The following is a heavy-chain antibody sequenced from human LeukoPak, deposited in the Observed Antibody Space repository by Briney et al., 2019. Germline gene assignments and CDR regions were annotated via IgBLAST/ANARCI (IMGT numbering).Heavy chain of an antibody. J-gene: IGHJ6*03. V-gene: IGHV4-39*07. D-gene: IGHD2-15*01. CDR2: IYYSGST. Sequence: SETPALTCTVSGGSISSSSYYWGWIRQPPGNGLEWIGSIYYSGSTYYNPSLKSRVTISVDTSKNQFSLKLSSVTAADTAVYYCARVRGGSTSYYYYYYYMDVWGKGTTVTVSS. CDR1: GGSISSSSYY. CDR3: ARVRGGSTSYYYYYYYMDV.